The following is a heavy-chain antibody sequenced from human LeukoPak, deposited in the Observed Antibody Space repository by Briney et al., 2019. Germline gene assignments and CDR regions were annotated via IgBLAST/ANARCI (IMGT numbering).Heavy chain of an antibody. CDR1: GFTFSNAW. CDR3: AQVDYDILTGSY. J-gene: IGHJ4*02. Sequence: GGSLRLSCAASGFTFSNAWMSWVRQAPGKGLEWVGRIKSKTDGGTTDYAAPVKGRFTISRDDSKNTLYLQMNSLRAEDTAVYYCAQVDYDILTGSYWGQGTLVTVSS. D-gene: IGHD3-9*01. V-gene: IGHV3-15*01. CDR2: IKSKTDGGTT.